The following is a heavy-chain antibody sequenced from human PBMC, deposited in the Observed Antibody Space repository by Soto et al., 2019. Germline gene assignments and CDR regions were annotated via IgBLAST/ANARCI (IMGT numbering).Heavy chain of an antibody. CDR2: INHSGST. CDR1: GGSFSGYY. J-gene: IGHJ4*02. Sequence: QVQLQQWGAGLLKTSETLSLTCAVYGGSFSGYYWTWIRQPPGTGLAWIGEINHSGSTNYNPSRKSRVTISVDTSKNQFSLKLTSVTAADTAVYYCARDKITGLFDYWGQGTLVTVSS. D-gene: IGHD2-8*02. V-gene: IGHV4-34*01. CDR3: ARDKITGLFDY.